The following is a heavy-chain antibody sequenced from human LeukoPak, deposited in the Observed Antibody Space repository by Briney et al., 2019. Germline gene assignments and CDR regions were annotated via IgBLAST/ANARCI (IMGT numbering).Heavy chain of an antibody. CDR1: GGAISSDY. J-gene: IGHJ4*02. V-gene: IGHV4-59*08. D-gene: IGHD3-10*01. CDR3: ARQGGSGSYIAY. CDR2: IYYSGST. Sequence: SETLSLTCTVSGGAISSDYWSWIRRPPGKGLEWIGYIYYSGSTNYNPSLKSRVTISVDTSKNQFSLKLSSVTAADTAMYYCARQGGSGSYIAYWGQGTLVTVSS.